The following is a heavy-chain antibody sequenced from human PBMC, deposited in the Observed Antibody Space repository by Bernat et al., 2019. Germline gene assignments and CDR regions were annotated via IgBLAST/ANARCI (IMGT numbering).Heavy chain of an antibody. CDR3: VREGDNDAFDI. CDR1: GFTFSSYA. CDR2: ISYDGSNK. Sequence: QVQLVESGGGVVQPGRSLRLSCAASGFTFSSYAMHWVRQAPGKGLEWVAVISYDGSNKYYADSVKGRFTISRDNSKNTLYLQMNSLRAEDTAVYYCVREGDNDAFDIWGQGTMVTVSS. V-gene: IGHV3-30-3*01. D-gene: IGHD2-15*01. J-gene: IGHJ3*02.